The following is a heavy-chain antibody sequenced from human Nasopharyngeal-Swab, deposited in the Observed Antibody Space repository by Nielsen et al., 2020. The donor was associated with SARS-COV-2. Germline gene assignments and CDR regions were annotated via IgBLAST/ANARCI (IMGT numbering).Heavy chain of an antibody. CDR2: IRYDGSNK. D-gene: IGHD2-15*01. Sequence: GGSLRLSCAASGFTFSSYGMHWVRQAPGKGLEWVAFIRYDGSNKYYADSVKGRFTISRDNSKNTLYLQMHSLRAEDTAVYYCAKDRYCSGGACYFDGFDYWGQGTLVTVSS. CDR3: AKDRYCSGGACYFDGFDY. J-gene: IGHJ4*02. V-gene: IGHV3-30*02. CDR1: GFTFSSYG.